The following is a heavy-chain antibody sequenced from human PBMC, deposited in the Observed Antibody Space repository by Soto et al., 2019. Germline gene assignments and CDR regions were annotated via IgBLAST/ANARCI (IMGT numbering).Heavy chain of an antibody. J-gene: IGHJ4*02. Sequence: GVSLRLSFAASGFTFSSYAMSWFRQAPGKGLEWVSAISGSGGSTYYADSVKGRFTISRDNSKNTLYLQMNSLRAEDTAVYYCAKDLTIFGVVNVDYFDYWGQGTLISVSS. CDR2: ISGSGGST. CDR1: GFTFSSYA. CDR3: AKDLTIFGVVNVDYFDY. V-gene: IGHV3-23*01. D-gene: IGHD3-3*01.